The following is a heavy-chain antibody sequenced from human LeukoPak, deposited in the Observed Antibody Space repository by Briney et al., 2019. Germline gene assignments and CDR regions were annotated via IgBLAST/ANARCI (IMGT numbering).Heavy chain of an antibody. V-gene: IGHV3-53*01. J-gene: IGHJ4*02. CDR3: ARDKRGRGAVAGTPHY. Sequence: PGGSLRLSCAASGFTVSSNYMSWVRQAPGKGLEWVSVIYSGGSTYYADSVKGRFTISRDNSKNTLYLQMNSLRAEDTAVYYCARDKRGRGAVAGTPHYWDQGTLVTVSS. D-gene: IGHD6-19*01. CDR2: IYSGGST. CDR1: GFTVSSNY.